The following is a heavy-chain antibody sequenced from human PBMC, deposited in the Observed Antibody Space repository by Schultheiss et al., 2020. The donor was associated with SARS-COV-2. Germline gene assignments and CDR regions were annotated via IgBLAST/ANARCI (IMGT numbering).Heavy chain of an antibody. Sequence: GGSLRLSCAASGVTVSSNYMSWVRQAPGKGLEWVAVIWYDGSNKYYADSVKGRFTISRDNSKNTLYLQMNSLRAEDTAVYYCARDHYGDYYFDYWGQGTLVTVSS. CDR2: IWYDGSNK. V-gene: IGHV3-33*08. J-gene: IGHJ4*02. D-gene: IGHD4-17*01. CDR3: ARDHYGDYYFDY. CDR1: GVTVSSNY.